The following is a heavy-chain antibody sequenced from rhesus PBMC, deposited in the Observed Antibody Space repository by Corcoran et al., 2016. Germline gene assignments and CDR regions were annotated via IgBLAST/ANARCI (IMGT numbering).Heavy chain of an antibody. J-gene: IGHJ4*01. CDR1: GGSISSNL. CDR2: IDGRTRIT. V-gene: IGHV4-147*01. Sequence: QVQLQESGPGLVKPSETLSLTCAVSGGSISSNLWTWIRQLPGKGLEWIGRIDGRTRITTYNPSLTSRVTISTDTSKNQFSLKLTSVTAADTAVYYGARWRADIGFEYWGQGVLVTVSS. CDR3: ARWRADIGFEY. D-gene: IGHD5-36*01.